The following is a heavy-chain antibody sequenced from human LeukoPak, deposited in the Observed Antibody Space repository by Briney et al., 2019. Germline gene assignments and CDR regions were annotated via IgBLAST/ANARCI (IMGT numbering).Heavy chain of an antibody. Sequence: ASVNVSCKPSGYTFTGYYMHWVRQAPGQGLECMGWINPNSGGTNYAQKLQGRVTMTRDTSISTASMELSRLTSDDRDVYYCARDSDLCSSPSCYTRWFDPWGQGTLVTVSS. D-gene: IGHD2-2*02. CDR2: INPNSGGT. V-gene: IGHV1-2*02. CDR3: ARDSDLCSSPSCYTRWFDP. CDR1: GYTFTGYY. J-gene: IGHJ5*02.